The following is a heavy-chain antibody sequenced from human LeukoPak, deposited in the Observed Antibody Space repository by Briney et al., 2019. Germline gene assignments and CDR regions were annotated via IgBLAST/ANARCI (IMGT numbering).Heavy chain of an antibody. J-gene: IGHJ5*02. V-gene: IGHV3-74*01. CDR3: LRGGPSTWS. CDR2: INDDGSDT. CDR1: GFTFKLYW. Sequence: PGGSLRLSCAASGFTFKLYWMHWVRQVPGKRPVWVSRINDDGSDTIYAASVRGRFTISRDDAKNTVYLQMNNLRAEDTAVYYCLRGGPSTWSWGQGTLVTVSS. D-gene: IGHD2-15*01.